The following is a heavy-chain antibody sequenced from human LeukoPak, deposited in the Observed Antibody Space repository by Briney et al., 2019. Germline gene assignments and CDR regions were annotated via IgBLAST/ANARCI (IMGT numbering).Heavy chain of an antibody. CDR1: GYAFTSYD. J-gene: IGHJ4*02. D-gene: IGHD3-3*01. Sequence: ASVKVSCKASGYAFTSYDINWVRQAAGQGLEWMGWMNPNSGNTGYAQKFQGRVTITRNTSISTAYMELSSLRSEDTAVYYCARDATYYDFWSGYYTLAYRLDYWGQGTLVTVSS. CDR2: MNPNSGNT. CDR3: ARDATYYDFWSGYYTLAYRLDY. V-gene: IGHV1-8*03.